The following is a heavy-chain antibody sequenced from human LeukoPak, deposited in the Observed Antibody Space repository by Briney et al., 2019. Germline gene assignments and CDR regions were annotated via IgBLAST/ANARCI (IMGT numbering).Heavy chain of an antibody. V-gene: IGHV4-39*01. J-gene: IGHJ4*02. CDR2: IYYSGST. CDR1: GGSISSSSYY. Sequence: SETLSLTCTVSGGSISSSSYYWGWIRQPPGKGLEWIGSIYYSGSTYYNPSLKSRVTISVDTSKNQFSLKLSSVTAADTAVYYCARRLRGFPVWGQGTLVTVSS. D-gene: IGHD3-10*01. CDR3: ARRLRGFPV.